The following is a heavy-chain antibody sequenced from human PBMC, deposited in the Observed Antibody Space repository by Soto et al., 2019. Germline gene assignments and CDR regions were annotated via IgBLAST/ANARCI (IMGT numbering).Heavy chain of an antibody. V-gene: IGHV1-2*02. J-gene: IGHJ4*02. CDR3: ARDLAKGGGSAGFDY. CDR1: GYTFTVYY. Sequence: ASVKVSCKASGYTFTVYYMHWVRQAPGQGLEWMGWINPKSGGTMYPQKVQGRVTMTWDTSISTAYMALTRLGSDDTAVYYCARDLAKGGGSAGFDYWGQGTLVTVSS. CDR2: INPKSGGT. D-gene: IGHD1-26*01.